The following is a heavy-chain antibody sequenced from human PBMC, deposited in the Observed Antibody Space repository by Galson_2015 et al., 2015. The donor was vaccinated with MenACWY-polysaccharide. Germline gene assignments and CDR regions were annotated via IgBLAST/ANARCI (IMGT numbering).Heavy chain of an antibody. CDR3: ARAHGAAAALGY. D-gene: IGHD6-13*01. J-gene: IGHJ4*02. CDR2: INLNSGGT. V-gene: IGHV1-2*02. Sequence: SVKVSCKASGYTFTGYYMHWVRQAPGQGLEWMGWINLNSGGTNYAQKFQGRVTMTRDTSISTAYMELSRLRSDDTAVYYCARAHGAAAALGYWGQGTLVTVSS. CDR1: GYTFTGYY.